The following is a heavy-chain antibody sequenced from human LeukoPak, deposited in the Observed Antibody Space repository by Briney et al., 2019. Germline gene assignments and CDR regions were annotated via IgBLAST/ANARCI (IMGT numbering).Heavy chain of an antibody. V-gene: IGHV4-34*01. CDR3: ARGVAAAGLFNWFDP. CDR2: INHSGST. Sequence: SETLSLTCAVYGGSFSGYYWSWIRQPPGKGLEWIGEINHSGSTNYNPSLKSRVTISVDTSKNQFSLKLSSVTAADTAVYYCARGVAAAGLFNWFDPWGQGTLVTVSS. D-gene: IGHD6-13*01. J-gene: IGHJ5*02. CDR1: GGSFSGYY.